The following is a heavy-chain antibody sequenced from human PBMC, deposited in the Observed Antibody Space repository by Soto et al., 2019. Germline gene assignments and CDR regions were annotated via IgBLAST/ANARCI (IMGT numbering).Heavy chain of an antibody. D-gene: IGHD3-10*01. CDR2: IYYSGST. CDR3: RASSGSGSYYWSWAEEAYYFDY. V-gene: IGHV4-39*01. CDR1: GGSISSSSYY. Sequence: QLQLQESGPGLVKPSETLSLTCTVSGGSISSSSYYWGWIRQPPGKGLEWIGSIYYSGSTYYNPSLRSRVTLPVDTSKNQFSLKLSSVTAADTAVYYCRASSGSGSYYWSWAEEAYYFDYWGQGTLVTVSS. J-gene: IGHJ4*02.